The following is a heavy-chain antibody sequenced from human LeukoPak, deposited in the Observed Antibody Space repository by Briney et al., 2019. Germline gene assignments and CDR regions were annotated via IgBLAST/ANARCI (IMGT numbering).Heavy chain of an antibody. Sequence: SETLSLTCTVSGGSISSHYWSWIRQPPGKGLEWIGYIYYSGSTNYNPSLKSRGTISVDTSKNQFSLKLSSVTAADTAVYYCARETGDNWFDPWGQGTLVTVSS. CDR3: ARETGDNWFDP. CDR1: GGSISSHY. D-gene: IGHD7-27*01. J-gene: IGHJ5*02. CDR2: IYYSGST. V-gene: IGHV4-59*11.